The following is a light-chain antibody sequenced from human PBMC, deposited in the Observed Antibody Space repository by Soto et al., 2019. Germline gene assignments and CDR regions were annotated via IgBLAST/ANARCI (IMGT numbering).Light chain of an antibody. Sequence: DIVMTQSPDSLAVSLGERATINCKSSQSVFSTSKKKSCLAWYQQKPGQPPKLLVYWASTRESGVPDRFSGSGSVRDFTLTIISLQPEDVAFYYCQQYYDTPLTFGGGTKVEIK. CDR2: WAS. CDR1: QSVFSTSKKKSC. V-gene: IGKV4-1*01. J-gene: IGKJ4*01. CDR3: QQYYDTPLT.